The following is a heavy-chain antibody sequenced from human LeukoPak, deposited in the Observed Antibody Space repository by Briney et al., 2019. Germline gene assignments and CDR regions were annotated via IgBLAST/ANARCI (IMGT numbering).Heavy chain of an antibody. Sequence: SETLSLTCTVSGGSISNTPYYWGWIRQPPGKGLEWIGYIYSSGSTYYNLSLQSRLTISSDTSKSHFSLRLTSVTSADTAVYYCASLEYWYGKFDYWGQGTLVTVSS. CDR2: IYSSGST. J-gene: IGHJ4*02. CDR3: ASLEYWYGKFDY. CDR1: GGSISNTPYY. V-gene: IGHV4-39*07. D-gene: IGHD2-8*02.